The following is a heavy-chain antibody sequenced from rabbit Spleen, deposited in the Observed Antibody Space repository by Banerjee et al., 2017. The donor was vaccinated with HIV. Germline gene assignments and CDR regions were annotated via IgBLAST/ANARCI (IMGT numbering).Heavy chain of an antibody. D-gene: IGHD1-1*01. J-gene: IGHJ4*01. CDR2: IDPIFGTT. CDR3: ARDPAYASSSGYNIPYL. Sequence: QLVESGGGLVQPGRSLKLSCKASGFDFSTYYMSWVRQAPGKGLEWIGYIDPIFGTTYYASWVNGRFTISSHNAQNTLYLQLNSLTAADTATYFCARDPAYASSSGYNIPYLWGPGTLVTVS. V-gene: IGHV1S7*01. CDR1: GFDFSTYY.